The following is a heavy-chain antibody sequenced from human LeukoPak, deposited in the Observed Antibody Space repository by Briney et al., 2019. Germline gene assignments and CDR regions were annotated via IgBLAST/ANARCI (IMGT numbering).Heavy chain of an antibody. D-gene: IGHD6-19*01. CDR2: INHSGST. CDR3: ARLSVAVAHFDY. J-gene: IGHJ4*02. CDR1: GGSFSGYY. V-gene: IGHV4-34*01. Sequence: SETLSLTCAVYGGSFSGYYWSWIRQPPGKGLEWIGEINHSGSTNYNPSLKSRVTISVDTSKNQFSLKLSSVTAADTAVYYCARLSVAVAHFDYWGQGTLVTVSS.